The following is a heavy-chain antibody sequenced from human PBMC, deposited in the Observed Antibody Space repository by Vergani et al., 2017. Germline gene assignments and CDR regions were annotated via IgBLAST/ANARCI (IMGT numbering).Heavy chain of an antibody. CDR2: IYYSGST. CDR1: GASIRSSNYY. Sequence: QLQLQESGPGLVKPSATLSLTCSVSGASIRSSNYYWGWIRQRPGKGLEWIASIYYSGSTYYNPSLKSRVPITVDTSKHQFSLNLSSVTAADTAVYFWARHSTVEWLVKLGWIDPWGQGILVTVSS. J-gene: IGHJ5*02. V-gene: IGHV4-39*01. D-gene: IGHD6-19*01. CDR3: ARHSTVEWLVKLGWIDP.